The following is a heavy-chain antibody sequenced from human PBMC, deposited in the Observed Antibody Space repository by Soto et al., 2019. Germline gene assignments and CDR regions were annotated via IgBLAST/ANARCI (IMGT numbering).Heavy chain of an antibody. J-gene: IGHJ4*02. D-gene: IGHD6-19*01. Sequence: QVQLVQSGAEVKTPGASVKVSCKACGYTFTDYDINWVRQAPGQGLEWVGRMNPSSGKTDYAQNFQARVTMTRDTSISTAYLELSNLGYEDTAVFYCSTWGRDGWYTGFFWGQGTLVTVAS. CDR1: GYTFTDYD. CDR3: STWGRDGWYTGFF. CDR2: MNPSSGKT. V-gene: IGHV1-8*01.